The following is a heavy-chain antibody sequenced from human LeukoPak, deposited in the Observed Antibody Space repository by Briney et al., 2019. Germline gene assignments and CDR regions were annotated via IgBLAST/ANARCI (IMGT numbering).Heavy chain of an antibody. CDR2: IYYSGST. V-gene: IGHV4-59*01. J-gene: IGHJ5*02. Sequence: SETLSLTCTVSGGSISSYYWSWIRQPPGKGLEWIGYIYYSGSTNYNPSLKSRVTISVDTSKNQSSLKLSSVTAADTAVYYCARDRGSGWYEVGNWFDPWGQGTLVTVSS. CDR3: ARDRGSGWYEVGNWFDP. D-gene: IGHD6-19*01. CDR1: GGSISSYY.